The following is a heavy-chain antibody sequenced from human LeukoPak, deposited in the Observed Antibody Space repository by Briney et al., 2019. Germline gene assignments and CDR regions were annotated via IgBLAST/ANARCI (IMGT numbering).Heavy chain of an antibody. V-gene: IGHV3-48*03. CDR2: ISSGSTI. Sequence: PGGSLRLSCAASGFTFSSYEMNWVRQAPGKGLEWVSYISSGSTIYYADSVKGRFTISRDNAKNSLYLQMNSLRAEDTAVYYCARERGSGWYKEGIFDYWGQGTLVTVSS. J-gene: IGHJ4*02. CDR3: ARERGSGWYKEGIFDY. CDR1: GFTFSSYE. D-gene: IGHD6-19*01.